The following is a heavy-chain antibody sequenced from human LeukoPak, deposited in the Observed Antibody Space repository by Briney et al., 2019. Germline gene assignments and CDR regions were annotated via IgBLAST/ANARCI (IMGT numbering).Heavy chain of an antibody. CDR3: VAGKEN. J-gene: IGHJ4*01. D-gene: IGHD6-19*01. V-gene: IGHV3-7*02. CDR2: IKQDGNEK. CDR1: GFTLSDDY. Sequence: GGSLRLSCAASGFTLSDDYMSWIRQAPGKGLEWVAMIKQDGNEKYYVDSVKGRLTISRDNAKNSLYLQMNSLRPEDTAVYYCVAGKENWGHGTLVTVSS.